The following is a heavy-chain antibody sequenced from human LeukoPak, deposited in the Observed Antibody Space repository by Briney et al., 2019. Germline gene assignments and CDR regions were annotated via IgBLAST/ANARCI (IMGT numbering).Heavy chain of an antibody. J-gene: IGHJ4*02. CDR3: ASGAAARLFDY. CDR1: GFTFSSYS. D-gene: IGHD2-2*01. V-gene: IGHV3-21*01. CDR2: ISSSSSYI. Sequence: PGGSLRLSCAASGFTFSSYSMNWVRQAPGKGLEWASSISSSSSYIYYADAVRGRFTISRDNAKNSLYLQMNSLRAEDTAVYYCASGAAARLFDYWGQGTLVTVSS.